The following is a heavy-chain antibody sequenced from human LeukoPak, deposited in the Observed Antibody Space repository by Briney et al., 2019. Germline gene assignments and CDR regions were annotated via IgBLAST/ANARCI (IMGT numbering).Heavy chain of an antibody. V-gene: IGHV4-61*01. CDR2: IYYSGST. J-gene: IGHJ6*02. Sequence: SETLSLTCNVSGDSVSSGSYYWSWIRQPPGKGLEWIGYIYYSGSTNYNSSLKSRVTMSVDTSKNQFSLNLSSVTAADTAVYYCARRQYHYYGMDVWGQGTTVTVS. CDR1: GDSVSSGSYY. CDR3: ARRQYHYYGMDV. D-gene: IGHD2-2*01.